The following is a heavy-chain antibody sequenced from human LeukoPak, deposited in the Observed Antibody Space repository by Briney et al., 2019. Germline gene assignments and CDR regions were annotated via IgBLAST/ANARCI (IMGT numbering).Heavy chain of an antibody. CDR1: GYTFTNYD. J-gene: IGHJ4*02. Sequence: ASVKVSCKASGYTFTNYDINWVRQATGQGLEWMGWMNPNSGNTGYAQKFQGRVTSTRSTSISTAYMELSSLRSEDTAVYYCARDLVNDFWSGYYLYYFDYWGQGTLVTVSS. CDR2: MNPNSGNT. D-gene: IGHD3-3*01. V-gene: IGHV1-8*03. CDR3: ARDLVNDFWSGYYLYYFDY.